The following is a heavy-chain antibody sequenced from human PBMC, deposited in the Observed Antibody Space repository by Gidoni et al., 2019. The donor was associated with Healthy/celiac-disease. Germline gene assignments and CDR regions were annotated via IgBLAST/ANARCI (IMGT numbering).Heavy chain of an antibody. CDR3: TRVEGADYYGSGSYLY. V-gene: IGHV3-49*03. CDR1: GFTFGDYA. J-gene: IGHJ4*02. D-gene: IGHD3-10*01. CDR2: IRSKAYGGTT. Sequence: EVQLVESGGGLVQPGRSLRLSCTASGFTFGDYAMSWFRQAPGKGLEWVGFIRSKAYGGTTEYAASVKGRFTISRDDSKSIAYLQMNSLKTEDTAVYYCTRVEGADYYGSGSYLYWGQGTLVTVSS.